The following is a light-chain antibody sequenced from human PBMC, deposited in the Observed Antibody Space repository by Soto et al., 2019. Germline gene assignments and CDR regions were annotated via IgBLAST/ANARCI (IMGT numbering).Light chain of an antibody. V-gene: IGKV1-5*03. Sequence: DIQMTQSPSALSASVGDRVVITCRASQSVNRGLAWYQQKPGEAPKLLIFKASTTHAGVPSRFSGSGAGTDFSLTISSLEPDDFAAYYCQQYGNFLRTFGQGTKVEIK. J-gene: IGKJ1*01. CDR1: QSVNRG. CDR2: KAS. CDR3: QQYGNFLRT.